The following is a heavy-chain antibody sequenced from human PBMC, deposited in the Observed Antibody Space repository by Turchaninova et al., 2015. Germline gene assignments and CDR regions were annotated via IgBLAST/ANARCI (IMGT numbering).Heavy chain of an antibody. Sequence: QLQLQESGPGLVTPSETLSLTCTVSGGSISSGSYHWGWIRQPPWKGLERIGSFYYSGNTYYNPSLKSRVTISVDTSKNQFSLKVSSVTAADTAVYYCARDFRGYSYGEFDYWGQGTLVTVSS. J-gene: IGHJ4*02. CDR2: FYYSGNT. CDR3: ARDFRGYSYGEFDY. CDR1: GGSISSGSYH. D-gene: IGHD5-18*01. V-gene: IGHV4-39*07.